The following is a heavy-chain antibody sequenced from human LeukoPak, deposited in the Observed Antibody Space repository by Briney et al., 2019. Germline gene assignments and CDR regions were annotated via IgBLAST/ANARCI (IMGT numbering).Heavy chain of an antibody. CDR1: GGSISSYY. V-gene: IGHV4-59*01. D-gene: IGHD3-22*01. J-gene: IGHJ5*02. CDR2: IYYSGST. CDR3: ARDLSSPAMIRGP. Sequence: SETLSLTCTVSGGSISSYYWSWIRQPPGKGLEWIGYIYYSGSTNYNPSLKSRVTISVDTSKNQFSLKLSSVTAADTAVYYCARDLSSPAMIRGPWGQGTLVTVSS.